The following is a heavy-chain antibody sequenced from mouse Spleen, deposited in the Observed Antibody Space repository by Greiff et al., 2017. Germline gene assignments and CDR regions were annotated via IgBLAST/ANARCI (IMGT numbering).Heavy chain of an antibody. CDR3: AREFDSF. Sequence: EVQLVESGPGLVKPSQSLSLTCSVTGYSITSGYYWNWIRQFPGNKLEWMGYISYDGSNNYNPSLKNRISITRDTSKNQFFLKLNSVTTEDTATYYCAREFDSFRGQGTTLTVSS. CDR2: ISYDGSN. D-gene: IGHD1-2*01. V-gene: IGHV3-6*01. CDR1: GYSITSGYY. J-gene: IGHJ2*01.